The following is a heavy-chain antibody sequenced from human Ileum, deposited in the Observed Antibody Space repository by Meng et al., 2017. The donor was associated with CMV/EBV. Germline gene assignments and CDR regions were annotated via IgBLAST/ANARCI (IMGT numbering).Heavy chain of an antibody. CDR2: IKQDGGEK. CDR1: KFIFSSYW. CDR3: ARDRGYDFWGGYYEPL. J-gene: IGHJ4*02. Sequence: GESLKISCAASKFIFSSYWMNWVRQAPGKGLEWVATIKQDGGEKYYVDSVKGRFTISRDNAKSSLFLQMSSLRAEDTAVYYCARDRGYDFWGGYYEPLWGQGTLVTVSS. V-gene: IGHV3-7*01. D-gene: IGHD3-3*01.